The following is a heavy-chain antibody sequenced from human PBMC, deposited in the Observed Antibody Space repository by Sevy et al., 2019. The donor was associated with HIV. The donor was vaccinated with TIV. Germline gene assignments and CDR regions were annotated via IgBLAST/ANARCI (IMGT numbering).Heavy chain of an antibody. J-gene: IGHJ4*02. CDR2: INQNGSVT. CDR1: GFSLNSFW. CDR3: VRAVATNGSF. Sequence: GGSLRLSCAASGFSLNSFWMNWVRQTPGKGLEWVANINQNGSVTYYVDSVKGRFTISRDNSRNLLYLQMPSLRVEDTALYYCVRAVATNGSFWGQGTLVTVSS. D-gene: IGHD2-15*01. V-gene: IGHV3-7*01.